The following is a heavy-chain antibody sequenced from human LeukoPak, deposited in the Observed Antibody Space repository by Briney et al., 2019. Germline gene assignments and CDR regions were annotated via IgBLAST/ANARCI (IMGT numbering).Heavy chain of an antibody. CDR2: IYTSGST. CDR1: GGSISSYY. V-gene: IGHV4-4*08. CDR3: ARDEQWLAHDAFDI. D-gene: IGHD6-19*01. Sequence: SETLPLTCTVSGGSISSYYWSWIRQPPGKGLEWIGRIYTSGSTNYNPSLKSRVTISVDTSKNQFSLKLSSVTAADTAVYYCARDEQWLAHDAFDIWGQGTMVTVSS. J-gene: IGHJ3*02.